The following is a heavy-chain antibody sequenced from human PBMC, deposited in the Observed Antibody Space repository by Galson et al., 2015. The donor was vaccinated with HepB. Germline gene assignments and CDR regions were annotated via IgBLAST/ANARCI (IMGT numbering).Heavy chain of an antibody. CDR3: AREARYSVYYYYYYGMDV. CDR2: ISSSSSYI. CDR1: GFTFSSYS. J-gene: IGHJ6*02. V-gene: IGHV3-21*01. Sequence: SLRLSCAASGFTFSSYSMNWVRQAPGKGLEWVSSISSSSSYIYYADSVKGRFTISRDNAKNSLYLQMNSLRAEDTAVYYCAREARYSVYYYYYYGMDVWGQGTTVPVSS. D-gene: IGHD2-21*01.